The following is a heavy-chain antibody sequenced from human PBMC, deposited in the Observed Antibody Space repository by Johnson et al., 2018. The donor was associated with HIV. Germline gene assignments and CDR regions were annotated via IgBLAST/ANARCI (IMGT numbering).Heavy chain of an antibody. CDR2: IRYDGSNR. J-gene: IGHJ3*02. V-gene: IGHV3-30*02. D-gene: IGHD1-7*01. Sequence: QVQLVESGGGLIQPGGSLRLSCAASGFTVSSNYMSWVRQAPGKGLEWVAFIRYDGSNRYYADSVKGRFTISRDNSKNTLYLQMNSLRAEDTAVYYCAKWGTITGTTGVFDIWGQGTMVTVSS. CDR3: AKWGTITGTTGVFDI. CDR1: GFTVSSNY.